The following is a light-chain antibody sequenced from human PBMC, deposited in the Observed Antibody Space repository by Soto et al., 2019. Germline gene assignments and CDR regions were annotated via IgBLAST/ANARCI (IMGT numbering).Light chain of an antibody. J-gene: IGLJ1*01. Sequence: QSALTQPASVSGSPGQAITISCTGTSSDVGGYTYVSWYQQHPGKAPKFIIYDVSNRPSGVSNRFSGSKSEHTASLSSSGLQAEDEADYYCCSYTLSNSSHLVFGTATKLTVL. CDR1: SSDVGGYTY. CDR3: CSYTLSNSSHLV. CDR2: DVS. V-gene: IGLV2-14*01.